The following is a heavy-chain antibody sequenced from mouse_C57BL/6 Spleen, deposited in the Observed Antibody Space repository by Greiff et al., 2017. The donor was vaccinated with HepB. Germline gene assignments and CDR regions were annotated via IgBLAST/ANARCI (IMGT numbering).Heavy chain of an antibody. D-gene: IGHD2-2*01. J-gene: IGHJ1*03. CDR3: TRDNGYYWYFDV. CDR2: ISSGSDYI. Sequence: EVKLVESGEGLVKPGGSLKLSCAASGFPFSSYAMSWVRQTPEKRLEWVAYISSGSDYIYYADTVKGRFTISRDNARNTLYLQMSSLKSEDTAMYYCTRDNGYYWYFDVWGTGTTVTVSS. CDR1: GFPFSSYA. V-gene: IGHV5-9-1*02.